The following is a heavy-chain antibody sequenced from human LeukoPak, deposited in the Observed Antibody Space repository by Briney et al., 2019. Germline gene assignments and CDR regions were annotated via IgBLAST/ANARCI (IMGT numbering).Heavy chain of an antibody. CDR3: ASGRGDGYAFDY. Sequence: GGSLRLSCAASGFIFSSYAMSWVRQAPGKGLEWVSGISGSGGSIYYADSVKGRFTISRDNSKNTLYLQMNSLRAEDTAVYYCASGRGDGYAFDYWGQGTLVTVSS. J-gene: IGHJ4*02. CDR2: ISGSGGSI. D-gene: IGHD5-24*01. V-gene: IGHV3-23*01. CDR1: GFIFSSYA.